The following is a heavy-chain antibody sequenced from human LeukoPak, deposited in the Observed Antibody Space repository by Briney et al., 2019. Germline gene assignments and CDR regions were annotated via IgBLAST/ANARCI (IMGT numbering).Heavy chain of an antibody. Sequence: PGGSLRLSCAASGFTFSSYGMHWVRQAPGKGLEWVAFIRYDGSNKYYADSVKGRFAISRDNSKDTLYLQMNSLRAEDTAVYYCAKEREDYMDVWGKGTTVTVSS. CDR1: GFTFSSYG. CDR3: AKEREDYMDV. V-gene: IGHV3-30*02. J-gene: IGHJ6*03. CDR2: IRYDGSNK.